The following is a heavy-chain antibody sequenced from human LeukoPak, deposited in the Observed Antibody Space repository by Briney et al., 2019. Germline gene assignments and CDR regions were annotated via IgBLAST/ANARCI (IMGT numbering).Heavy chain of an antibody. V-gene: IGHV4-34*01. CDR1: GEMFNDFY. CDR2: INHSGNS. D-gene: IGHD7-27*01. Sequence: SETLYLTCAVHGEMFNDFYWSWIRQPPGKGLEWIGEINHSGNSNSNPSLKSRVSLSVDTTRSLFSLRLASVNAADTAVYYCARRGRDSNWLPTTLDYWGQGALVSISS. J-gene: IGHJ4*02. CDR3: ARRGRDSNWLPTTLDY.